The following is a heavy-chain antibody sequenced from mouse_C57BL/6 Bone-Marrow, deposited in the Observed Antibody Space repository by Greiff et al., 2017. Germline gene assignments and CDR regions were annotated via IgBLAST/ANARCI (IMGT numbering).Heavy chain of an antibody. CDR2: IRSKSNNYAT. V-gene: IGHV10-1*01. CDR1: GFSFNTYA. CDR3: VRQDGIMYFDV. Sequence: EVKLVESGGGLVQPKGSLKLSCAASGFSFNTYAMNWVRLAPGKGLEWVARIRSKSNNYATYYADSVKERFNISSDDSESMLYLQMNNLKTEDTAMYYCVRQDGIMYFDVWGTGTTVTVSS. D-gene: IGHD1-1*01. J-gene: IGHJ1*03.